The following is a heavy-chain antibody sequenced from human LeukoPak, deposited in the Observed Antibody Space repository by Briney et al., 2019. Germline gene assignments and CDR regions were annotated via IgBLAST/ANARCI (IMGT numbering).Heavy chain of an antibody. CDR2: INHSGST. V-gene: IGHV4-34*01. CDR1: GGSFSGYY. D-gene: IGHD3-3*01. CDR3: ARANYDFWSGYSARNWFDP. J-gene: IGHJ5*02. Sequence: SETLSLTCAVYGGSFSGYYWSWIRQPPGKGLEWIGEINHSGSTNYNPSLKSRVTISEDTSKNQFSLKLSSVTAADTAVYYCARANYDFWSGYSARNWFDPWGQGTLVTVSS.